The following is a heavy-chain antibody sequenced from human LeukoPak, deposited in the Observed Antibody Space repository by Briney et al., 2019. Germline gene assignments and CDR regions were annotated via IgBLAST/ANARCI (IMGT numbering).Heavy chain of an antibody. CDR1: GFIFSSYW. J-gene: IGHJ4*02. V-gene: IGHV3-74*01. CDR2: IKSDGSSP. D-gene: IGHD4-11*01. Sequence: GGSLRLSCAASGFIFSSYWMHWVRQAPGEGPVWVSRIKSDGSSPSYADSVKGRFTISRDNAKNTAYLQMNSLRAEDTAVYYCAKDGHYSNFYFDYWGQGTLVTVSS. CDR3: AKDGHYSNFYFDY.